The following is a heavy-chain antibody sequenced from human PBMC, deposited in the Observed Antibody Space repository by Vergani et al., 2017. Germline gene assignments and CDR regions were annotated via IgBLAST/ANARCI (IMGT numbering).Heavy chain of an antibody. CDR2: ISWNSNSI. CDR3: TTAWGLYYLHGEYFQY. V-gene: IGHV3-9*02. J-gene: IGHJ1*01. Sequence: EVQLEESGGGLVLPGRSLRLSCVASGFTSAGYAMHWVRQAPGKGLEWVSGISWNSNSIGYADSVKGRFTISRDNSKNTLFLQMNSLKDEDTAVYYCTTAWGLYYLHGEYFQYWGRGTLVSVSS. CDR1: GFTSAGYA. D-gene: IGHD3-10*01.